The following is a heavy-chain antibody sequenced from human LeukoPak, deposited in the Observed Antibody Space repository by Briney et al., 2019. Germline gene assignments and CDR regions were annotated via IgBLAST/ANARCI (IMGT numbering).Heavy chain of an antibody. J-gene: IGHJ6*03. V-gene: IGHV4-34*01. CDR3: ARGYAFSSSWYYYYYYYMDV. CDR1: GGSFRGYY. CDR2: INHSGST. Sequence: PSEPLSLTCAVYGGSFRGYYWSWIRQPPGKGPEWIGEINHSGSTNYNPSLKSRVTLSVDTSKNQFSLKLSSVTAADTAVYYCARGYAFSSSWYYYYYYYMDVWGKGTTVTVSS. D-gene: IGHD6-13*01.